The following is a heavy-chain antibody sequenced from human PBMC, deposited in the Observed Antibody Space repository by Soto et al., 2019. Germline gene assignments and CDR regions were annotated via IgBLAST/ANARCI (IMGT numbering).Heavy chain of an antibody. CDR1: GFTISGKKY. CDR3: ATWNEREHAYDV. V-gene: IGHV3-53*01. CDR2: LYDINGS. Sequence: DVQLVESGGGLIQPGESLRLSCAAFGFTISGKKYVAWVRQAPGKGLEWVSALYDINGSFYVDSVKDRFTPYSNSSKPTVYLQGNDLSADDTAVYSSATWNEREHAYDVWGLGTTVTVSS. J-gene: IGHJ3*01. D-gene: IGHD1-1*01.